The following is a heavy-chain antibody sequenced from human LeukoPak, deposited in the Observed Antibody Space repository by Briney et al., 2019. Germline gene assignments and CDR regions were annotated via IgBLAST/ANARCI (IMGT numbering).Heavy chain of an antibody. CDR3: ARYLDFRADYYFDY. CDR2: IKQDGSEK. D-gene: IGHD3/OR15-3a*01. CDR1: GFTFSSYW. J-gene: IGHJ4*02. Sequence: PGGSLRLSCAASGFTFSSYWMSWVRQAPGKGLEWVANIKQDGSEKYYVDSVKGRFTISRDNAKSSLYLQMNSLRVEDTAVYYCARYLDFRADYYFDYWGQGTLVTVSS. V-gene: IGHV3-7*01.